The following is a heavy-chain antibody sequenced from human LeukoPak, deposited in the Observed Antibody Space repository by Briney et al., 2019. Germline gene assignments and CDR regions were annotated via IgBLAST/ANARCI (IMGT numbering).Heavy chain of an antibody. V-gene: IGHV1-2*02. CDR2: FNPHSGGT. CDR3: ARTTVTTIEDYYYYYMDV. D-gene: IGHD4-17*01. Sequence: GASVKVSCKASGYTFTGYYMHWVRQAPGQGLEWMGWFNPHSGGTNYAQKLQGRVTMTTDTSTSTAYMELRSLRSDDTAVYYCARTTVTTIEDYYYYYMDVWGKGTTVTVSS. CDR1: GYTFTGYY. J-gene: IGHJ6*03.